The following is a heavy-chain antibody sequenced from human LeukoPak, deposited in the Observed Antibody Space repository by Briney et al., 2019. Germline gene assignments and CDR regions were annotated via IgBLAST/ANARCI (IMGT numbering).Heavy chain of an antibody. CDR3: ARPESGNYYFDY. CDR2: LSVSGDNA. V-gene: IGHV3-23*01. Sequence: GGSLRLSCVASGFNFSVYPMTWVRQAPGKGLEWVSALSVSGDNAHYADSVKGRFTISRDNSKNTLYLQMNSLRVEDTAVYYCARPESGNYYFDYWGQGTLVTVSS. CDR1: GFNFSVYP. J-gene: IGHJ4*02. D-gene: IGHD1-14*01.